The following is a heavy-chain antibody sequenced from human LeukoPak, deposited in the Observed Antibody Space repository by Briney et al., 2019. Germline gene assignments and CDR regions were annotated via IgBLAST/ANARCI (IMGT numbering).Heavy chain of an antibody. V-gene: IGHV1-2*02. D-gene: IGHD3-22*01. CDR3: ARSRRITMIVVATKEFDY. CDR2: INPNSGGT. J-gene: IGHJ4*02. CDR1: GYTFTSYY. Sequence: ASVKVSCKASGYTFTSYYMHWVRQAPGQGLEWMGWINPNSGGTNYAQKFQGRVTMTRDTSISTAYMELSRLRSDDTAVYYCARSRRITMIVVATKEFDYWGQGTLVTVSS.